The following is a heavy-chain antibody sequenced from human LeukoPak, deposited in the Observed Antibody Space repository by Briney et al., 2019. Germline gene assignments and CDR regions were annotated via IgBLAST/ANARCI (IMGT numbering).Heavy chain of an antibody. Sequence: SETLSLTCTVSGYSISSGFYWGWIRQPPGKGLEWIGSIYHSGSTYYNPSLKSRVTISVDTSKNQFSLKLSSVTAADTAVYYCARGGECSSTSCYPYYYYYYMDVWGKGTTVTVSS. CDR2: IYHSGST. J-gene: IGHJ6*03. CDR1: GYSISSGFY. D-gene: IGHD2-2*01. CDR3: ARGGECSSTSCYPYYYYYYMDV. V-gene: IGHV4-38-2*02.